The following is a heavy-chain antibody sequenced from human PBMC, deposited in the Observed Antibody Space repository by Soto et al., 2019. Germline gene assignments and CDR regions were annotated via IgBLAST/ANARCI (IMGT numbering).Heavy chain of an antibody. CDR1: GFTFSPYG. CDR2: TSYDGSDE. V-gene: IGHV3-30*03. D-gene: IGHD3-10*01. Sequence: QVQLVESGGGVVQPGRSLRLSCVGSGFTFSPYGIYWVRQAPGKGLEWVAGTSYDGSDEYYADSVKGRFTISRDNSKSTLSLQMNNLIVEDTAMYYCAGNYDGSGSAYWGQGTLVTVSS. CDR3: AGNYDGSGSAY. J-gene: IGHJ4*02.